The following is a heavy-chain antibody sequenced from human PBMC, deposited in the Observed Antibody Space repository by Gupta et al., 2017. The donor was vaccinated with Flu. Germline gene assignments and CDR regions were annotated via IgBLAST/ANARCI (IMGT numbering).Heavy chain of an antibody. Sequence: HAQLVRSASGRKKPGDSVKVSCRASGYTLTSSYRYLVRQAPGQGLEWMGVINAGGGSTTYAQKFQDRVTMTRDTSTSTVYMELSSLRSEDTAVYYCAREVGAPDYWGQGTLVTVSS. CDR3: AREVGAPDY. V-gene: IGHV1-46*01. CDR1: GYTLTSSY. J-gene: IGHJ4*02. D-gene: IGHD1-26*01. CDR2: INAGGGST.